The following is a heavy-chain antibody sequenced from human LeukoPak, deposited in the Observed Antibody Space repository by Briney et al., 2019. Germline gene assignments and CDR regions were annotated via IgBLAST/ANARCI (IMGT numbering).Heavy chain of an antibody. D-gene: IGHD1-26*01. CDR3: ASRRVGATTHHFDY. J-gene: IGHJ4*02. Sequence: PSGTLSLTCTVSGGSISSSSYYWGWIRQPPGKGLEWIGSIYYSGSTYYNPSLKSRVTISVDTSKNQFSLKLSSVTAADTAVYYCASRRVGATTHHFDYWGQGTLVTVSS. V-gene: IGHV4-39*01. CDR2: IYYSGST. CDR1: GGSISSSSYY.